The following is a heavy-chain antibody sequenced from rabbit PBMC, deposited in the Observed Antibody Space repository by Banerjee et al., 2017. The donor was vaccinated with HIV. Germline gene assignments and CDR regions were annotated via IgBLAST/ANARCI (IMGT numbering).Heavy chain of an antibody. CDR2: IDTGKGGT. CDR1: GFDFSTYFL. V-gene: IGHV1S45*01. J-gene: IGHJ4*01. CDR3: ATDLGGSDFYFKL. D-gene: IGHD8-1*01. Sequence: QEQLVESGGGLVQPEGSLTLTCKASGFDFSTYFLSWVRQAPGKGLEWIGIIDTGKGGTAFATWAKGRFTISKTSSTTVTLQMTSLTAADTATYFCATDLGGSDFYFKLWGPGTLVTVS.